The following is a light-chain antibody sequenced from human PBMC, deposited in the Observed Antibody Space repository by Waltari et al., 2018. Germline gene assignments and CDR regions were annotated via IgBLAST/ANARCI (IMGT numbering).Light chain of an antibody. CDR1: QSVTSY. Sequence: DIVLTQSPAILSLSPGERASLSCRASQSVTSYVAWYQQKPGQAPRLIIYDTSNRATGIPARFSGSGFGTDFTLPISSLEPEDFAVYYCQQRRDWPLTFGVGTKVEIK. V-gene: IGKV3-11*01. CDR3: QQRRDWPLT. CDR2: DTS. J-gene: IGKJ4*01.